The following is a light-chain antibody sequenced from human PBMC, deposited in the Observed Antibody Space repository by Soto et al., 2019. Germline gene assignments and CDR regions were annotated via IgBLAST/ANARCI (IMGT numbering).Light chain of an antibody. J-gene: IGKJ1*01. CDR1: HSISSY. CDR2: AAS. Sequence: IHITQSPSSLSASEGDRVNITCRASHSISSYLNWYQQKPGKAPKLLIYAASSLQSGVPSRFSGSGSGTDFTLTISSLQPEDFATYYCQQSYSTPWTFGQGTKVDIK. V-gene: IGKV1-39*01. CDR3: QQSYSTPWT.